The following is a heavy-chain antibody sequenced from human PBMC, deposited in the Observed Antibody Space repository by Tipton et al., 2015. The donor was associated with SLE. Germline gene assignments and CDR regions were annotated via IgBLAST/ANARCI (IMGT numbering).Heavy chain of an antibody. CDR3: AKGGGHSTDFDS. J-gene: IGHJ4*02. CDR1: GFTFDDFA. V-gene: IGHV3-43D*03. Sequence: SLRLSCFGSGFTFDDFALHWVRQRPGEGLEWVSIFDWGGGGRKYVESVKGRFTVCRDNNKNSLYLQMNRLRHDDTALYYCAKGGGHSTDFDSWGQGTLVTVSS. CDR2: FDWGGGGR. D-gene: IGHD3-10*01.